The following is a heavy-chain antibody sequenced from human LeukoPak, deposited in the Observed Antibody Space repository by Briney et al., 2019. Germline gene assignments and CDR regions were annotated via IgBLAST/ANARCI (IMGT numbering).Heavy chain of an antibody. D-gene: IGHD3-10*02. CDR2: ISSSRSTI. J-gene: IGHJ6*04. CDR3: AELGIAMIGGV. CDR1: GFTFSSYS. Sequence: GGSLRLSCAASGFTFSSYSMNWVRQAPGKGLEWISYISSSRSTIYYADSVKGRFTISRDNAKNSLYLQMNSLRAEDTAVYYCAELGIAMIGGVWGKGTTVTISS. V-gene: IGHV3-48*04.